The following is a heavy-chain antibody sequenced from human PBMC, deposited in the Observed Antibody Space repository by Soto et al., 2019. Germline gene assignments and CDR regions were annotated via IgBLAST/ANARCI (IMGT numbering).Heavy chain of an antibody. CDR3: ARACDYDYIWGSLSP. Sequence: QVQLVESGGGVVQPGRSLRLSCAASGFTFSSYGMHWVRQAPGKGLEWVAVIWYDGSNKYYADSVKGRFTISRDNSKNTLYLQMNSLRAEDTAVYYCARACDYDYIWGSLSPWGQGTLVTVSS. V-gene: IGHV3-33*01. D-gene: IGHD3-16*01. CDR2: IWYDGSNK. CDR1: GFTFSSYG. J-gene: IGHJ5*02.